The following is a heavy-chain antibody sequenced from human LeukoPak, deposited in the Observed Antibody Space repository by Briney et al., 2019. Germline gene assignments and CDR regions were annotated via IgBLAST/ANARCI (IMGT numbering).Heavy chain of an antibody. Sequence: SGPALVKPTQTLTLTCTFSGFSLSTSGMCVSWIRQPPGKALEWLARIDWDDDKYYSTPLKTRLTISKDTSKNQVVLTMTNMDPVDTATYYCARMDSSSWYGYWGQGTLVTVSS. V-gene: IGHV2-70*11. J-gene: IGHJ4*02. CDR3: ARMDSSSWYGY. D-gene: IGHD6-13*01. CDR1: GFSLSTSGMC. CDR2: IDWDDDK.